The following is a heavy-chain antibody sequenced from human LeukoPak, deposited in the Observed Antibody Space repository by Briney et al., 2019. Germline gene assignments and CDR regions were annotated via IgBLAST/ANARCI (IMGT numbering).Heavy chain of an antibody. CDR3: ARDLAMVRGAGSFDY. Sequence: LGGSLRLSCAASGFTFSSYSMNWVRQAPGKGLEWVSSISSSSSYIYYADSVKGRFTISRDNAKNSPYLQMNSLRAEDTAVYYCARDLAMVRGAGSFDYWGQGTLVTVSS. D-gene: IGHD3-10*01. J-gene: IGHJ4*02. CDR1: GFTFSSYS. CDR2: ISSSSSYI. V-gene: IGHV3-21*01.